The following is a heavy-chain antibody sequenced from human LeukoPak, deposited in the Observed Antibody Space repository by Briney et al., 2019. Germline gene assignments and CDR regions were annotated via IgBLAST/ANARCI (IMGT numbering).Heavy chain of an antibody. CDR3: ATDGRAYYYGSGSRGGMDV. V-gene: IGHV1-24*01. CDR1: GYTLTELS. CDR2: FDPEDGET. Sequence: ASVKVSCKVSGYTLTELSMHWERQAPGKGLEWMGGFDPEDGETIYAQKFQGRVTMTEDTSTDTAYMELSSLRSEDTAVYYCATDGRAYYYGSGSRGGMDVWGKGTTVTVPS. D-gene: IGHD3-10*01. J-gene: IGHJ6*04.